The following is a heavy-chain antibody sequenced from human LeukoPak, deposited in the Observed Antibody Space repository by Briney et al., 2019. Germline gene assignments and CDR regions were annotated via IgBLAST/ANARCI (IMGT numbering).Heavy chain of an antibody. CDR3: ARDRRDVLRYFDWLLNGWFDP. Sequence: ASVKVSCKASGYTFISYGLSWERQAPGQWLELMGWISAYNGNTNYAQKLQGRVTMTTDTSTSTAYMELRSLRSDDTAVYYCARDRRDVLRYFDWLLNGWFDPWGQGTLVTVSS. CDR1: GYTFISYG. D-gene: IGHD3-9*01. CDR2: ISAYNGNT. V-gene: IGHV1-18*01. J-gene: IGHJ5*02.